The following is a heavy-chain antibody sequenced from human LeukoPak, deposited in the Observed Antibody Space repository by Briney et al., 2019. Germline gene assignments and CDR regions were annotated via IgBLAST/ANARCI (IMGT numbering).Heavy chain of an antibody. J-gene: IGHJ6*03. CDR3: ARDGTHSADYDFWSGYFLPTPIDYMDV. CDR1: GYTFTSYG. D-gene: IGHD3-3*01. CDR2: ISAYNGNT. V-gene: IGHV1-18*01. Sequence: GASVNVSCKASGYTFTSYGISWVRPAPGQGLEWMGWISAYNGNTNYAQKLHGRVTMTTDPSTSTAYVELRSLRSDDTAVYYCARDGTHSADYDFWSGYFLPTPIDYMDVWGKGTTVTVSS.